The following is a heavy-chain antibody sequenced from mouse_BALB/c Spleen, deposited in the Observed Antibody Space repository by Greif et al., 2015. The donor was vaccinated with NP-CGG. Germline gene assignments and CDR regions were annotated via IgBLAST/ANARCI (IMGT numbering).Heavy chain of an antibody. CDR3: ARAYYAMDY. V-gene: IGHV5-9-1*01. Sequence: EVMLVESGGGLVKPGGSLKLSCAASGFTFSGYAMSWVRQTPEKRLEWVATISSGGSYTYYPDSVKGRFTISRDNAKNTLYLQMSSLRSEDTAMYYCARAYYAMDYWGQGTSVTVSS. CDR2: ISSGGSYT. CDR1: GFTFSGYA. J-gene: IGHJ4*01.